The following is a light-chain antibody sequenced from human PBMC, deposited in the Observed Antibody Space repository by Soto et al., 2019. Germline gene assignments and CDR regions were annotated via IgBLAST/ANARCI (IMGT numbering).Light chain of an antibody. CDR3: QQYGSSPSIT. V-gene: IGKV3-20*01. CDR2: DVS. CDR1: QGVTTN. J-gene: IGKJ5*01. Sequence: EIVMTQSPATLSVSPGERATLSCRAGQGVTTNFAWYQQKSGQSPRLLIYDVSIRATGVPARFSGTGSETDFTLTISRLEPEDFAVYYCQQYGSSPSITFGQGTRLEIK.